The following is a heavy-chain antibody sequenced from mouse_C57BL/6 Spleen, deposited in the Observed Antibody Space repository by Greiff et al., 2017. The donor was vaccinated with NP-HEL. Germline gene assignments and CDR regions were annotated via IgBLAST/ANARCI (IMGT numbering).Heavy chain of an antibody. Sequence: QVQLQQSGAELMKPGASVKLSCKATGYTFTGYWIEWVKQRPGHGLEWIGEILPGSGSTNYNEKFKGKATFTADKSSNTAYMQLSSLTTEDSAIYYCARKGYSDYGGGDGFDVWGTGTTVTVSS. CDR2: ILPGSGST. CDR3: ARKGYSDYGGGDGFDV. V-gene: IGHV1-9*01. J-gene: IGHJ1*03. D-gene: IGHD2-4*01. CDR1: GYTFTGYW.